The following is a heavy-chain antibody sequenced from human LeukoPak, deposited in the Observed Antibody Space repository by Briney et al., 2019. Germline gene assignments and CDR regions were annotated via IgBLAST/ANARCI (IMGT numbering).Heavy chain of an antibody. Sequence: GGSMRLSCAVSGITLSNYGMSWVRQAPGKGLEWVSSISSSSSYIYYADSVKGRFTISRDNAKNSLYLQMDSLRAEDTAVYYCARTHYYDSSGYYYTHWGQGTLVTVSS. J-gene: IGHJ4*02. CDR2: ISSSSSYI. V-gene: IGHV3-21*01. CDR1: GITLSNYG. D-gene: IGHD3-22*01. CDR3: ARTHYYDSSGYYYTH.